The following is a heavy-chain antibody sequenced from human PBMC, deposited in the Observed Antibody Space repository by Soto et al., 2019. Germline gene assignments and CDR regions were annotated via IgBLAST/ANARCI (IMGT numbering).Heavy chain of an antibody. Sequence: QVQLVESGGCVVQPGRSLRLSCAASGFTVHSFTMHWVRQSPGKGLEWVALISYDGTNEYYADSVKGRFTISRDNSKSTLYLQMNSLRTDDTALYYCARDPRETTYYLDYWGQGTLVTVSS. CDR1: GFTVHSFT. D-gene: IGHD1-1*01. V-gene: IGHV3-30-3*01. CDR3: ARDPRETTYYLDY. CDR2: ISYDGTNE. J-gene: IGHJ4*02.